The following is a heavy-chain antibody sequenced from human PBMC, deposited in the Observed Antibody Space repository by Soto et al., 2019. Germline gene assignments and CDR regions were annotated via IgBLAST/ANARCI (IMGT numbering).Heavy chain of an antibody. CDR2: INHSGST. Sequence: QVQLQQWGAGLLKPSETLSLTCAVYGGSFSGYYWSWIRQPPGKGLEWIGEINHSGSTNYNPSLKSRVTISVDTSKNQFSLKLSCGTAAHTAVYYCARARGRITIFGVVIPYAFDIWGLGTMVTVSS. D-gene: IGHD3-3*01. J-gene: IGHJ3*02. CDR3: ARARGRITIFGVVIPYAFDI. CDR1: GGSFSGYY. V-gene: IGHV4-34*01.